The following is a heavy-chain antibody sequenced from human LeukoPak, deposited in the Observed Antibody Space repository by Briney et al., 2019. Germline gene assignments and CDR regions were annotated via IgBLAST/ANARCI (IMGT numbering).Heavy chain of an antibody. D-gene: IGHD3-9*01. V-gene: IGHV3-48*03. CDR2: ISSSGSTI. CDR1: GFTFSSYE. J-gene: IGHJ6*03. Sequence: GGSLRLSCAASGFTFSSYEMNWVRQAPGKGLEWVSYISSSGSTIYYAGSVKGRFTISRDNAKNSQYLQMNSLRAEDTAVYYCARDVGLTYYDILTGQDIYYYYYMDVWGKGTTVTVSS. CDR3: ARDVGLTYYDILTGQDIYYYYYMDV.